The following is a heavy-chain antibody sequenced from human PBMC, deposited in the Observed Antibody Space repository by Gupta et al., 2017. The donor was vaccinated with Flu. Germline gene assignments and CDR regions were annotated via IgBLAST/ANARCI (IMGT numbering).Heavy chain of an antibody. CDR2: IKLDGSEK. CDR3: GRGVQSLAYFNDD. J-gene: IGHJ4*02. Sequence: EVQLVESGGGLVQPGGSLRLSCEGSGFTFSNYWMSWVRQAPGKGLEWVAKIKLDGSEKYYVESVRGRFTISRDNAKNSVSLHMASLRVEDSAIYYCGRGVQSLAYFNDDWGQGTRVTVSS. CDR1: GFTFSNYW. D-gene: IGHD1-26*01. V-gene: IGHV3-7*01.